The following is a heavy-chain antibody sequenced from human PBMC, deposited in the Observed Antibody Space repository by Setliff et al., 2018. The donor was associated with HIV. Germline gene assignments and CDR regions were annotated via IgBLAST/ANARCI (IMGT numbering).Heavy chain of an antibody. J-gene: IGHJ2*01. Sequence: SVKVSCKASGARFKNYAINWVRQAPGQGLEWMGGFIPVRGLTNFAQKFQDRLTIIADESTFTVDMELRDLRSEDTAVYYCARDDHYYDMGSIYSDWYFDLWGRGTPVTVPQ. CDR1: GARFKNYA. CDR3: ARDDHYYDMGSIYSDWYFDL. D-gene: IGHD3-22*01. V-gene: IGHV1-69*10. CDR2: FIPVRGLT.